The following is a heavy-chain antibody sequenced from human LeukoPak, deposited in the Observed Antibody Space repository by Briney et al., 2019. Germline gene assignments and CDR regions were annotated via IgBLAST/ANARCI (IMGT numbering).Heavy chain of an antibody. CDR1: GFTLRNDY. V-gene: IGHV3-66*02. D-gene: IGHD3-22*01. Sequence: VGSLRLSSAASGFTLRNDYMSGVRQTPRKRRWRGPVIYSSGNTYDAATVRGRFTIARDNPKNTLHLQMNSLRPEDTAVYYCASYDGRAAYFEYWGQGTLVTVSS. CDR2: IYSSGNT. J-gene: IGHJ4*02. CDR3: ASYDGRAAYFEY.